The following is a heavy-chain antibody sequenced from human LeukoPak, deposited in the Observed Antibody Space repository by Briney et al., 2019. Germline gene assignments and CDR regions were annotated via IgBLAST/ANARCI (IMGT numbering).Heavy chain of an antibody. V-gene: IGHV4-59*08. CDR2: IYYSGST. D-gene: IGHD2-8*02. J-gene: IGHJ5*02. CDR3: SGAWSINWFDP. Sequence: SETLSLTCTVPGGSISSYYWTWIRQPPGKGLEWIGYIYYSGSTSYNPSLMSRVTFSIDTSRNQFSLRLTSVTAADTAVYYCSGAWSINWFDPWGQGTLVTVSS. CDR1: GGSISSYY.